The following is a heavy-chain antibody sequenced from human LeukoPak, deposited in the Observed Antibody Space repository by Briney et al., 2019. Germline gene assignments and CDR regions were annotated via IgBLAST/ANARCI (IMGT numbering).Heavy chain of an antibody. CDR3: ASAQKGQTYYDILTSYYGAAWFDP. CDR2: INPSGGST. V-gene: IGHV1-46*01. Sequence: ASVKVSCKASGYTFTSYYMHWVRQAPGQGLEWMGIINPSGGSTSYAQKFQGRATMTRDTSTSTVYMELSSLRSEDTAVYYCASAQKGQTYYDILTSYYGAAWFDPWGQGTLVTVSS. J-gene: IGHJ5*02. D-gene: IGHD3-9*01. CDR1: GYTFTSYY.